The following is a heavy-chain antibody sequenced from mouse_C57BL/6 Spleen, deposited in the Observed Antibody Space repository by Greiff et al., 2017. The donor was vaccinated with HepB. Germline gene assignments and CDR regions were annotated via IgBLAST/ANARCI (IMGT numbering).Heavy chain of an antibody. CDR2: IDPETGGT. J-gene: IGHJ4*01. CDR1: GYTFTDYE. Sequence: QVHVKQSGAELVRPGASVTLSCKASGYTFTDYEMHWVKQTPVHGLEWIGAIDPETGGTAYNQKFKGKAILTADKSSSTAYMELRSLTSEDSAVYYCTRSKLDYAMDYWGQGTSVTVSS. CDR3: TRSKLDYAMDY. V-gene: IGHV1-15*01. D-gene: IGHD1-3*01.